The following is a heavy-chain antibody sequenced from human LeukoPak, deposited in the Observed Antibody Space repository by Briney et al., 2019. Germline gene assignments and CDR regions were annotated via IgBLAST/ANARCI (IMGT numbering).Heavy chain of an antibody. CDR1: GFGFTDYP. CDR3: ATDQRYAFDY. V-gene: IGHV3-48*02. CDR2: IRTTAEGAKYA. Sequence: GGSLRLSCATSGFGFTDYPMNWVRQAPGKGLEWISNIRTTAEGAKYAYYADSVKGRVTISRDDGKNTLYLHMNSLRDDDTAVYYCATDQRYAFDYWGQGILVTASS. J-gene: IGHJ4*02. D-gene: IGHD3-9*01.